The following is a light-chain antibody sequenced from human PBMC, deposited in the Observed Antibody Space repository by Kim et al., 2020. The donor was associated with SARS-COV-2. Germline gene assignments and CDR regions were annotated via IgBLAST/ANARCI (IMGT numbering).Light chain of an antibody. CDR1: QCINSY. Sequence: ASVGGRLTLHCLASQCINSYLVWYQQTPRRAPQFLTYASSTLLSGVPPSFGGRGSRTDFTLSLHSLQPDDFSTYFFQPLICFPYTLPRGT. J-gene: IGKJ2*01. CDR3: QPLICFPYT. CDR2: ASS. V-gene: IGKV1-9*01.